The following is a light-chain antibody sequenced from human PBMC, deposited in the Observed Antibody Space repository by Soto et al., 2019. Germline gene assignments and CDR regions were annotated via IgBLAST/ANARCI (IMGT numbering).Light chain of an antibody. Sequence: IVLTQSPATLSLSPGERATLSCRASQSISSYLAWYQHKPGQAPRLLIYDASNRATGIPARFRGSGSGTEFTLTISSQEPEDFAVYFCQQRSNWYTFGQGTQLEIK. CDR2: DAS. V-gene: IGKV3-11*01. J-gene: IGKJ2*01. CDR1: QSISSY. CDR3: QQRSNWYT.